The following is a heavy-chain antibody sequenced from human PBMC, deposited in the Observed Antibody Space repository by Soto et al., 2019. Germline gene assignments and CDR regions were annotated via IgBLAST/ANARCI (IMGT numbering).Heavy chain of an antibody. V-gene: IGHV3-23*01. CDR2: LSGPGVNT. CDR1: GFTFNSYA. Sequence: EVQLLESGGNLVQPGGSLRLSCAASGFTFNSYAMSWVRQSPGEALEWVSTLSGPGVNTYYADPVKGRFTISRDNSKNGLCLPMDSLRVEDTATYYSASVVKGVGGGISGVDYWGQGTLVTVSS. D-gene: IGHD3-10*01. CDR3: ASVVKGVGGGISGVDY. J-gene: IGHJ4*02.